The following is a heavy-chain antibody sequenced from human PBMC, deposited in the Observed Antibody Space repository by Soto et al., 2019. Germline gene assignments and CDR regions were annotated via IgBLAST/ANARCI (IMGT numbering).Heavy chain of an antibody. CDR1: GGSISSGGYY. J-gene: IGHJ3*02. V-gene: IGHV4-31*03. Sequence: SETLSLTCTVSGGSISSGGYYWSWIRQHPGKGLEWIGYIYYSGSTYYNPSLKSRVTISVDTSKNQFSLKLSSVTAADTAVYYCAREYYDFWSGHKRPRDAFDIWGQGTMVTVSS. D-gene: IGHD3-3*01. CDR2: IYYSGST. CDR3: AREYYDFWSGHKRPRDAFDI.